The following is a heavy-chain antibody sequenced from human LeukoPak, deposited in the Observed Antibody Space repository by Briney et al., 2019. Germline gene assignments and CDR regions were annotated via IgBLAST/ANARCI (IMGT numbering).Heavy chain of an antibody. J-gene: IGHJ4*02. D-gene: IGHD7-27*01. CDR3: ARGPTGVKEVGHDYFDY. CDR1: GYTFTGYY. CDR2: INPNSGGT. Sequence: RASVKVSCKASGYTFTGYYMHWVRQAPGQGLEWMGWINPNSGGTNYAQKFQGRVTMTRDTSISTAYMELSRLRSDDTAVYYCARGPTGVKEVGHDYFDYWGQGTLVTVSS. V-gene: IGHV1-2*02.